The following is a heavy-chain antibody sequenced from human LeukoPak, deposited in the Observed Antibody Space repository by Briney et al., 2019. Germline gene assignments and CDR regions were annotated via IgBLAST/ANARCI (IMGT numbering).Heavy chain of an antibody. Sequence: ASVKVSCKASGYTFISYGISWVRQAPGQGLEWMGWISAYNGNTNYAQKLQGRVTMTTDTSTSTAYMALRSLRSDDTAVYYCARDQGYCSGGSCSEFDYWGQGTLVTVSS. V-gene: IGHV1-18*01. CDR2: ISAYNGNT. CDR1: GYTFISYG. J-gene: IGHJ4*02. D-gene: IGHD2-15*01. CDR3: ARDQGYCSGGSCSEFDY.